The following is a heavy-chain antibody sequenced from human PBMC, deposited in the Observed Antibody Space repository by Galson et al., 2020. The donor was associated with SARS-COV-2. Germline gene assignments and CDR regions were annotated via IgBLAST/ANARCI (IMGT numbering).Heavy chain of an antibody. Sequence: GESLKISCKGSGYSFTSYWIGWVRQMPGKGLEWMGIIYPGDSDTRYSPSFQGQVTISADKSISTAYLQWSSLKASDTAMYYCAGLTFGYSGSYYFYYGMDVWGQGTTVTVSS. D-gene: IGHD1-26*01. CDR3: AGLTFGYSGSYYFYYGMDV. CDR2: IYPGDSDT. CDR1: GYSFTSYW. V-gene: IGHV5-51*01. J-gene: IGHJ6*02.